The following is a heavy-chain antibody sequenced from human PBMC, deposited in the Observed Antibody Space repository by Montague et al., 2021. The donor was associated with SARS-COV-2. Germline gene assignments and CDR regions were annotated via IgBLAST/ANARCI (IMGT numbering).Heavy chain of an antibody. CDR1: GFSVSTSGLC. Sequence: PALVKPTQTLTLTCTFSGFSVSTSGLCVSWIRQPPGKALEWLALIDWDDDTYYSTSLKTRLAISKDTSKNQVVLTMTDMDPVDTGTYYCARTPEYSSGGGPDWYFDLWGRGTLSLSPQ. J-gene: IGHJ2*01. V-gene: IGHV2-70*01. CDR3: ARTPEYSSGGGPDWYFDL. D-gene: IGHD6-19*01. CDR2: IDWDDDT.